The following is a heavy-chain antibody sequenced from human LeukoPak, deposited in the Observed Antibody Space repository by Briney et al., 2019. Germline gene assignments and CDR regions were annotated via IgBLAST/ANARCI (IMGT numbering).Heavy chain of an antibody. CDR1: GFTFSSYG. CDR2: IWYDGSNK. Sequence: GGSLRLSCAASGFTFSSYGMHWVRQAPGKGLEWVAVIWYDGSNKYYADSVKGRFTISRDNSKNTLYLQMNSLRAEDTAVYYCAKEYSYGYFDVWGQGTLVTVSS. D-gene: IGHD5-18*01. V-gene: IGHV3-30*02. CDR3: AKEYSYGYFDV. J-gene: IGHJ4*02.